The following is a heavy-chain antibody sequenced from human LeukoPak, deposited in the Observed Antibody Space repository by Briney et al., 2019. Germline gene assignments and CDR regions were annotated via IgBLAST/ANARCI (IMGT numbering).Heavy chain of an antibody. CDR2: MYLSGTT. V-gene: IGHV4-38-2*01. CDR3: AKTDYGHYSGFEV. J-gene: IGHJ3*01. Sequence: SETLSLTCVVSTYSISSGYSWGWIRQPPGKGLEWIGSMYLSGTTHYNPSLKSRVTISVDKSENQFSLKVMFVTAADSAIYFCAKTDYGHYSGFEVWGKGIMVTVSS. CDR1: TYSISSGYS. D-gene: IGHD4-17*01.